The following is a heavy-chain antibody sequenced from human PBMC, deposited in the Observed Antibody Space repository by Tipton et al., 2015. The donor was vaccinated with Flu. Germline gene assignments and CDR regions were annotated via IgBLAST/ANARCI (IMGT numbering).Heavy chain of an antibody. CDR1: GFPFSSYA. CDR3: ARDGGYGSGTYRFDY. V-gene: IGHV4-31*02. J-gene: IGHJ4*02. Sequence: LRLSCAASGFPFSSYAMSWVRQHPGKGLEWIGYIYYSGSTSYNPSLKSRVTISVDTSKNQFSLNLSSVTAADTAVYYCARDGGYGSGTYRFDYWGQGTLVTVSS. CDR2: IYYSGST. D-gene: IGHD3-10*01.